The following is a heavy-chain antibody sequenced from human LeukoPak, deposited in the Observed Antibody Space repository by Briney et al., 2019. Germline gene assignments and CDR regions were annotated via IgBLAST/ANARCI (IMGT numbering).Heavy chain of an antibody. J-gene: IGHJ6*02. CDR1: GFTVSYYN. CDR3: ARAPYGSGYGMDV. CDR2: ISSTSAHI. V-gene: IGHV3-21*01. D-gene: IGHD3-10*01. Sequence: GGSLRLSCAASGFTVSYYNMYWDGQAPGQGLEWVSSISSTSAHIYYADSVKGRFTISRDNAKNSLYLQMNSLRAEDTAVYYCARAPYGSGYGMDVWGQGTTVTVSS.